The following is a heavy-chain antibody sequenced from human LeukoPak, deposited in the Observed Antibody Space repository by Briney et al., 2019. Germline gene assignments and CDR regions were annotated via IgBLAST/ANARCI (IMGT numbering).Heavy chain of an antibody. CDR3: ARLQYDNYFDY. CDR2: IYYSGST. CDR1: GGSISSYY. J-gene: IGHJ4*02. V-gene: IGHV4-59*01. D-gene: IGHD4-11*01. Sequence: SETLSLTCTVSGGSISSYYWSWIRQPPGKGLEWIGYIYYSGSTNYNPSLKSRVTISVDTSKNQFSLKLSSVTAADTAVYYCARLQYDNYFDYWGQGTLVTVSS.